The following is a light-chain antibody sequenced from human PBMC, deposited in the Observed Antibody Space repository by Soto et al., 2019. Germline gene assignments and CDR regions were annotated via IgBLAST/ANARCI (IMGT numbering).Light chain of an antibody. CDR2: EVS. J-gene: IGLJ2*01. CDR3: SSYAGSNNHVI. V-gene: IGLV2-8*01. Sequence: QSVLTQPPSASGSPGQSVTISCTGTGSDIGSYNYVSWYQQYPGRAPRLLIFEVSERPSGVPDRFSGSKSGNTASLTVSGLQAEDEADYFCSSYAGSNNHVIFGAGIKLTVL. CDR1: GSDIGSYNY.